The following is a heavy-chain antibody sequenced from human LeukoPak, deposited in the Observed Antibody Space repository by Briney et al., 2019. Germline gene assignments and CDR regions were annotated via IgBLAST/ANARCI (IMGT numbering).Heavy chain of an antibody. CDR3: ARDGACSSTSCQNFDY. CDR2: IHPGTGDT. J-gene: IGHJ4*02. Sequence: ASVKVSCKASGHTFTVYYIHWVRQAPGQGLEWMGWIHPGTGDTNYAQRFQGRVTVTRDTSITTAYMELSSLKSDDTAVYYCARDGACSSTSCQNFDYWGQGTLVTVPS. D-gene: IGHD2-2*01. CDR1: GHTFTVYY. V-gene: IGHV1-2*02.